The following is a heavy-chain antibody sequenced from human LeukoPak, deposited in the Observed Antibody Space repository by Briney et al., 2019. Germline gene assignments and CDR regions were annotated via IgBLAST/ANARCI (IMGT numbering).Heavy chain of an antibody. V-gene: IGHV4-38-2*02. CDR1: GYYISSGYY. CDR3: ARGLGRQQLVSPFDY. J-gene: IGHJ4*02. D-gene: IGHD6-13*01. CDR2: IYHSGTI. Sequence: TSETLSLTCTVSGYYISSGYYWGWIRQPPGKGLEWLASIYHSGTIYYNPSLKSRVTISVDTSKNQFSLKLTSVTAADTAVYYCARGLGRQQLVSPFDYWGQGTLVTVSS.